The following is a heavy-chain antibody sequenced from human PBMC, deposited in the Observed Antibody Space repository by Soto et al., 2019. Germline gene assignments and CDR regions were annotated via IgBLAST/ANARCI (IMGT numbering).Heavy chain of an antibody. V-gene: IGHV2-5*02. CDR2: IYWDDDK. CDR1: GFSLSTIGVG. Sequence: QITLKESGPTLVKPAQTLTLTCTISGFSLSTIGVGVGWIRQPPGKALEWLALIYWDDDKRYSPSLKSRLTITKDTSENQVVLRMTNMDPVDTATYYCAHRLTSPYYCDGSDHPHVFDIWVQGTVVTVSS. D-gene: IGHD3-22*01. J-gene: IGHJ3*02. CDR3: AHRLTSPYYCDGSDHPHVFDI.